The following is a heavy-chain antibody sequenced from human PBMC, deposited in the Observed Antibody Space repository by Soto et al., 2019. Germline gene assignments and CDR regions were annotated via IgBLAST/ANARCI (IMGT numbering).Heavy chain of an antibody. J-gene: IGHJ5*02. D-gene: IGHD3-10*01. CDR1: GGSISSGGYS. V-gene: IGHV4-30-2*01. CDR3: ARAVVDPSYFHGSGGYFGFDP. Sequence: SETLSLTFAVSGGSISSGGYSWSWIRQPPGKGLDWIGYIYHSGSTYYNPSLKSRVTISGDRSKNQFALKLSSVTAADTAVYSCARAVVDPSYFHGSGGYFGFDPWGQGTLVTVSS. CDR2: IYHSGST.